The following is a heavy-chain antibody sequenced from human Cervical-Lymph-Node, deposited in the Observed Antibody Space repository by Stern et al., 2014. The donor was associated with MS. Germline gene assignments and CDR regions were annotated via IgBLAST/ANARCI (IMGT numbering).Heavy chain of an antibody. CDR1: DGSISGTNW. Sequence: QVQLQESGPGLVKPSGTLSLTCTVSDGSISGTNWWNWVRQSPGTGLEWIGQIYHNGYTDYNPSLKSRVTISVDKSSNQFSLRLTSVTAADTAVYYCARRQQLAGKPFDLWGQGTLVIVSS. J-gene: IGHJ4*02. CDR3: ARRQQLAGKPFDL. CDR2: IYHNGYT. V-gene: IGHV4-4*02. D-gene: IGHD6-13*01.